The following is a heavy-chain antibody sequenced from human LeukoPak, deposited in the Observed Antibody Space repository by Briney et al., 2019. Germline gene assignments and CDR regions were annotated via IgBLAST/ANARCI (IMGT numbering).Heavy chain of an antibody. CDR2: IYYSGST. J-gene: IGHJ5*02. D-gene: IGHD3-22*01. V-gene: IGHV4-59*11. CDR1: GGSISSHY. Sequence: SETLSLTCTVSGGSISSHYWSWIRQPPGKGLEWIGYIYYSGSTNYNPSLKSRVTISVDTSKNQFSLKLSSVTAADTAVYYCARDNPPNYYDSSGYYRPTNWFDPWGQGTLVTVSS. CDR3: ARDNPPNYYDSSGYYRPTNWFDP.